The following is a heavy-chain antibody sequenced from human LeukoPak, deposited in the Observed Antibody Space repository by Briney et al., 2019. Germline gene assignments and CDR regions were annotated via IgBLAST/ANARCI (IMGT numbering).Heavy chain of an antibody. V-gene: IGHV3-7*01. CDR2: IKKDGSEK. D-gene: IGHD6-19*01. CDR1: GFTFSSYW. Sequence: GGSLRLSCAASGFTFSSYWMSWVRQAPGKGLEWVANIKKDGSEKYYVDSVKGRFTISRDNSKNTLYLQMNSLRAEDTAVYYCARGSPTMTVAGLGFDYWGQGTLVTVSS. CDR3: ARGSPTMTVAGLGFDY. J-gene: IGHJ4*02.